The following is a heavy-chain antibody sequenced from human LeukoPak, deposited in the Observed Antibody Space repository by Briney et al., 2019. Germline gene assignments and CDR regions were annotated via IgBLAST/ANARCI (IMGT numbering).Heavy chain of an antibody. V-gene: IGHV3-33*08. D-gene: IGHD1-26*01. Sequence: GGSLRLSCAASGFTFSSYGMHWVRQAPGKGLEWVAVIWYDGSNKYYADSVKGRFTISRDNSKNTLYLQMNSLRAEDTAVYYCARDPGGSCELDYWGQGTLVTVSS. CDR1: GFTFSSYG. CDR2: IWYDGSNK. J-gene: IGHJ4*02. CDR3: ARDPGGSCELDY.